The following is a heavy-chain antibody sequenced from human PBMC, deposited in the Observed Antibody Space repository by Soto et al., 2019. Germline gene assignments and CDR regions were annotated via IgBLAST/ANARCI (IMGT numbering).Heavy chain of an antibody. V-gene: IGHV1-2*02. J-gene: IGHJ4*02. CDR3: ARDLAKGGGSAGFDY. Sequence: ASVKVSCKASGYTFTVYYMHWVRQAPGQGLEWMGWINPKSGGTMYPQKFQGRVTMTWDTSISTAYMALTRLRSDDTAVYYCARDLAKGGGSAGFDYWGQGALVTVS. CDR2: INPKSGGT. D-gene: IGHD1-26*01. CDR1: GYTFTVYY.